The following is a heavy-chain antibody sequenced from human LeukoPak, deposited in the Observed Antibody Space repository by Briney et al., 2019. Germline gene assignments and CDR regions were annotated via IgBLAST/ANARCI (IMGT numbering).Heavy chain of an antibody. J-gene: IGHJ4*02. D-gene: IGHD3-16*01. V-gene: IGHV3-30-3*01. CDR1: GFTFSSYA. CDR3: ARNSGELDY. Sequence: GGSLRLSCAASGFTFSSYAMHWVRQAPGKGLEWVAVISYDGSNKYYADSVKGRFTISRDNSKNTLYLQMNSLRAEDTAVYYCARNSGELDYWGQGTLVTVSS. CDR2: ISYDGSNK.